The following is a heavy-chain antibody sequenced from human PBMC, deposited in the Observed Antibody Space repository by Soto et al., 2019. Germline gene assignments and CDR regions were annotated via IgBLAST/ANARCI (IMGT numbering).Heavy chain of an antibody. CDR1: GYTFSGDA. V-gene: IGHV1-3*01. Sequence: ASVKVSCKASGYTFSGDAMYWVRQAPGQRLEWMGWINAGNGNTKYSQKFQGRVTITRDTSASTAYMELSSLRSEDTAVYYCARAPSWWYFDLWGRGTLVTVSS. CDR2: INAGNGNT. CDR3: ARAPSWWYFDL. J-gene: IGHJ2*01.